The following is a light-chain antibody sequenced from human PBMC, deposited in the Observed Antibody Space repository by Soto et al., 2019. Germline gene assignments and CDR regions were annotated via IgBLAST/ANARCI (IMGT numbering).Light chain of an antibody. CDR3: QQYNNWPPLT. J-gene: IGKJ4*01. Sequence: EIVLTQSPGTLPLSPGERATLSSRASQSVSSSYLAWYQQKPGQAPRLLIYGASTRATGIPARFSGSGSGTEFTLTVSSLQSEDFAVYYCQQYNNWPPLTFGGGTKVDI. CDR2: GAS. CDR1: QSVSSSY. V-gene: IGKV3-15*01.